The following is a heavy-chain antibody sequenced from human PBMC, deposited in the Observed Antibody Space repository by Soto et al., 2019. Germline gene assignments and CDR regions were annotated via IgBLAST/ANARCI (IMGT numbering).Heavy chain of an antibody. D-gene: IGHD6-13*01. CDR1: GGSISSYY. CDR2: IYYSGST. V-gene: IGHV4-59*01. Sequence: SETLSLNCTISGGSISSYYWSWIRQPPGKGLEWIGYIYYSGSTNYNPSLKSRVTISVDTSKNQFSLKLSSVTAADTAVYYCARDQVAAAGHYYYGMDVWGQGTTVTVSS. J-gene: IGHJ6*02. CDR3: ARDQVAAAGHYYYGMDV.